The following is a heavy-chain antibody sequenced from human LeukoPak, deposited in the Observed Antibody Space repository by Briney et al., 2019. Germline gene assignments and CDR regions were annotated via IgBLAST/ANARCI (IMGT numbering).Heavy chain of an antibody. CDR3: ARGLRYYYDSSGYYSPFDY. Sequence: ASVKVSCKASGYTFTGYYMHWVRQAPGQGLEWMGWINPNSGGTNYAQKFQGRVTMTRDTSISTAYMELCRLRSDDTAVYYCARGLRYYYDSSGYYSPFDYWGQGTLVTVSS. CDR2: INPNSGGT. J-gene: IGHJ4*02. V-gene: IGHV1-2*02. D-gene: IGHD3-22*01. CDR1: GYTFTGYY.